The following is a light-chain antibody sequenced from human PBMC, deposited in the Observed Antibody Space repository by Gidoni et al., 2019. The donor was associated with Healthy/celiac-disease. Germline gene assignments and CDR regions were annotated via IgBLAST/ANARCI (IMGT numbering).Light chain of an antibody. CDR3: QQYNNWPPYT. CDR2: GAS. Sequence: EIVMTQSPATLSVSPGERATLSCRASQSVSSNLAWYQQKPGQAPRLLIYGASTRATGIPARFSGSGYGTEFNLTISSLQYEDFAVYYCQQYNNWPPYTFGQGTKLEIK. V-gene: IGKV3-15*01. CDR1: QSVSSN. J-gene: IGKJ2*01.